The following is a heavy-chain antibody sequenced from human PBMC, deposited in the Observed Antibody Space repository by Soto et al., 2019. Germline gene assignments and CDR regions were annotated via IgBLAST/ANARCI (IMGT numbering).Heavy chain of an antibody. J-gene: IGHJ6*02. V-gene: IGHV4-4*02. CDR1: GGSISSSNW. D-gene: IGHD5-18*01. Sequence: SETLSLTCAVSGGSISSSNWWSWVRQPPGKGLEWIGEIYHSGSTNYNPSLKSRVTISVDKSKNQFSLKLSSVTAADTAVYYCAREGHRYSYEDYYYGMDVWGQGTTVT. CDR2: IYHSGST. CDR3: AREGHRYSYEDYYYGMDV.